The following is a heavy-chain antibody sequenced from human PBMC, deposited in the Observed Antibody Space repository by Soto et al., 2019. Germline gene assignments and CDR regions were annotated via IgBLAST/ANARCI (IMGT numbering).Heavy chain of an antibody. D-gene: IGHD2-15*01. J-gene: IGHJ4*02. V-gene: IGHV4-34*01. CDR1: GGSFSGYY. CDR2: INHSGST. Sequence: SETLSLTCAVYGGSFSGYYWSWIRQPPGKGLEWIGEINHSGSTNYNPSLKSRVTISVDTSKNQFSLKLSSVTAADTAVYYCASSCSGGSCYHNWGQGTLVTVSS. CDR3: ASSCSGGSCYHN.